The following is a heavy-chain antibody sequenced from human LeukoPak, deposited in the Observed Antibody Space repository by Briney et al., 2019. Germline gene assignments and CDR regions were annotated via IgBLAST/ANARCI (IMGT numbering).Heavy chain of an antibody. D-gene: IGHD3-3*01. Sequence: SETLSLTCTVSGGSISHYYWSWIRQPPGKGLEWIGYIYYSGSTNYNPSLKSRVTISVDTSNNQFSLKLSSVTAADTAVYYCARHYHGITIFGVVINYYGMHVWGQGTTVTVSS. CDR2: IYYSGST. J-gene: IGHJ6*02. V-gene: IGHV4-59*08. CDR3: ARHYHGITIFGVVINYYGMHV. CDR1: GGSISHYY.